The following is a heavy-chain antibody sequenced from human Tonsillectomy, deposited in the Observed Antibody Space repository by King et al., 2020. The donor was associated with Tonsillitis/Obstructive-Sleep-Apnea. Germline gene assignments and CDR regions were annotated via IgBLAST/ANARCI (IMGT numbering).Heavy chain of an antibody. CDR1: GFTFSSYA. J-gene: IGHJ4*02. V-gene: IGHV3-30*04. CDR3: ARDWQTYDIFTGLDY. CDR2: ISSDGSNK. D-gene: IGHD3-9*01. Sequence: QLVQSGGGVVQPGRSLRLSCAASGFTFSSYAMHWVRQAPGKGLEWVAVISSDGSNKYYADSVRGRFTISRDSSKNTLYLQMNSLRAEDTALYYCARDWQTYDIFTGLDYWGQGTLVTVSS.